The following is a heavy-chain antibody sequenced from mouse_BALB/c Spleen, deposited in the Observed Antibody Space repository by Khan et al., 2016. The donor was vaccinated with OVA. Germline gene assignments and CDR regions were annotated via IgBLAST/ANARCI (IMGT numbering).Heavy chain of an antibody. D-gene: IGHD4-1*01. CDR1: GFTFSSYS. V-gene: IGHV5-6*01. Sequence: EVELVESGGDLVKPGGSLKLSCAASGFTFSSYSMSWVRQIPDKRLEWVATMSSGGDYTYYPDSVKGRFTISRDNAKKTLYLQMSSLKSEDTAMYYCASNLTGSFAYWGQGTLVTVSA. CDR3: ASNLTGSFAY. CDR2: MSSGGDYT. J-gene: IGHJ3*01.